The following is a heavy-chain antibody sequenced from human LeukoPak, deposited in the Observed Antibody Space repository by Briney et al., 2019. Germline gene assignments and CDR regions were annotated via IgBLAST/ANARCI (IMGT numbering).Heavy chain of an antibody. CDR3: AGYHAYGVTTPPLGY. D-gene: IGHD4-17*01. V-gene: IGHV4-38-2*02. J-gene: IGHJ4*02. CDR1: AYFISSGYY. Sequence: SETLSLTCTVSAYFISSGYYWGWIRQPPGKGLEWIGSIYHSGSTYYNPSLKSRVTISVATSKNQFSLKLSSVTAADTAVYFCAGYHAYGVTTPPLGYWGQGTLVTVSS. CDR2: IYHSGST.